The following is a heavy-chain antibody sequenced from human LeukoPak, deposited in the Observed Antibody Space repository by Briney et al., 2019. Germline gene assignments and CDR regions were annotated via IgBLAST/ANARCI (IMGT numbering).Heavy chain of an antibody. CDR3: ARGLRWDLTISGTSTFDY. J-gene: IGHJ4*02. CDR2: IYYSGST. V-gene: IGHV4-39*01. CDR1: GVSIRSSSFY. Sequence: SETLSLTCSVSGVSIRSSSFYWGWIRQPPGKGLELIGNIYYSGSTYYRPSLKSRVTMSVDTSKNQFSLRLSSVTAADTAVYYCARGLRWDLTISGTSTFDYWGQGSLVTVSS. D-gene: IGHD1-26*01.